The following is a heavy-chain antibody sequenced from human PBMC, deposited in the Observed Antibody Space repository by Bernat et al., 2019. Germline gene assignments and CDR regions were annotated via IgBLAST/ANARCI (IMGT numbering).Heavy chain of an antibody. Sequence: QLQLQESGPGLVKPSETLSLTCTVSGGSISSSSYYWGWIRQPPGKGLEWIGSIYYSGSTYYNPSLKSRVTISVDTSKNQFSLKLSSVTAADTAVYYCARRVGQQRVPLDDYWGQGTLVTVSS. D-gene: IGHD6-13*01. J-gene: IGHJ4*02. V-gene: IGHV4-39*01. CDR3: ARRVGQQRVPLDDY. CDR2: IYYSGST. CDR1: GGSISSSSYY.